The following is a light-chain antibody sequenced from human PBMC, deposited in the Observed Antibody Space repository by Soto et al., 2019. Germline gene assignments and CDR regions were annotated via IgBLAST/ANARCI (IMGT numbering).Light chain of an antibody. Sequence: IQMTQSPSSLSASLGDRVTITCRASQSISTVPNWYQQKPGEAPKILIYTASSLQSGVPSRFRGSEAGTHFTLTISSLQPEDVATYHCQQTDSTPWTFGQGTKVEIK. CDR3: QQTDSTPWT. V-gene: IGKV1-39*01. CDR1: QSISTV. J-gene: IGKJ1*01. CDR2: TAS.